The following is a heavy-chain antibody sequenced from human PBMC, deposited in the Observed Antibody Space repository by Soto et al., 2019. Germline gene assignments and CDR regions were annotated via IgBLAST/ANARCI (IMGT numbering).Heavy chain of an antibody. J-gene: IGHJ4*01. Sequence: PGGSLRLSSTASGSTFGDSTMNWVRQAPGKGLECVGFIEGKAYDGTTEYAASVIDRSSISRDDSKSFAYVQMNSLIPEDTAVYYCARSGYYSGSGTYFFGRHFDSWVHGTLFTVSS. V-gene: IGHV3-49*04. CDR2: IEGKAYDGTT. D-gene: IGHD3-10*01. CDR1: GSTFGDST. CDR3: ARSGYYSGSGTYFFGRHFDS.